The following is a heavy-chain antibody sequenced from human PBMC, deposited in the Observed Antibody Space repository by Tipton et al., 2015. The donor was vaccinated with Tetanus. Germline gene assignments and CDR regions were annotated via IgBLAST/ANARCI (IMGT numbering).Heavy chain of an antibody. J-gene: IGHJ4*02. V-gene: IGHV4-30-2*01. CDR3: ARGKNWGTDY. D-gene: IGHD7-27*01. CDR2: IFRTGST. CDR1: GGSISTGGYS. Sequence: TLSLTCTVSGGSISTGGYSWRWIRQPPGKGLECIGYIFRTGSTTYSPSLKSRVSISVDTSKNQFSLNLNSVTAADTAAYYCARGKNWGTDYWGQGILVTVSS.